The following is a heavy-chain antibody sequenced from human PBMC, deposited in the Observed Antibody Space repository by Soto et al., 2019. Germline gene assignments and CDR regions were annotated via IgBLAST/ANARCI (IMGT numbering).Heavy chain of an antibody. D-gene: IGHD6-19*01. J-gene: IGHJ5*02. CDR3: AKCSVGTVRTSGWCNWFDP. CDR2: IRVGGGDT. V-gene: IGHV3-23*01. CDR1: GFTFSSSA. Sequence: EVRLLESGGGLAQPGGSRRLSCAASGFTFSSSAMNWVRQAPGKGLEWVSSIRVGGGDTFYADSVRGRFTVSRDISRNTLYLQMNSLRAEDMAIYYCAKCSVGTVRTSGWCNWFDPWGQGTLVTVSS.